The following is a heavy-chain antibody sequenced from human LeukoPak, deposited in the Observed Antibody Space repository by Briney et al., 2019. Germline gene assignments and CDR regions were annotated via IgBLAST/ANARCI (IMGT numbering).Heavy chain of an antibody. J-gene: IGHJ3*02. Sequence: PSETLSLTCTVSGGSISSSSYYWGWIRQPPGKGLEWIGSIYYSGSTYYNPSLKSRVTISVDTSKNQFSLKLSSVTAADTAVYYCAIPHARPRLSPNAFDIWGQGTMVTVSS. CDR3: AIPHARPRLSPNAFDI. V-gene: IGHV4-39*01. CDR2: IYYSGST. CDR1: GGSISSSSYY.